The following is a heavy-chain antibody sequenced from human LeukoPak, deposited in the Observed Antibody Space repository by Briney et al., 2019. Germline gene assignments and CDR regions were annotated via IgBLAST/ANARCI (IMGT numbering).Heavy chain of an antibody. CDR1: GYSISSGYY. CDR2: IYHSGST. CDR3: ARLMNTPDVIATPDY. J-gene: IGHJ4*02. V-gene: IGHV4-38-2*01. D-gene: IGHD2-21*01. Sequence: PSETLSLTCAVSGYSISSGYYWGWIRPPPGKGLEWIGSIYHSGSTYYNPSLKSRVTISVDTSKNQVSLKLSSVTAADTAVYYCARLMNTPDVIATPDYWGQGTLVTVSS.